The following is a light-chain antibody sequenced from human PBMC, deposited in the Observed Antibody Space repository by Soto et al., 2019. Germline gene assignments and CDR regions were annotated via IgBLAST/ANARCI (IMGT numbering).Light chain of an antibody. J-gene: IGLJ1*01. CDR1: SSDVGGYNY. CDR2: DVS. V-gene: IGLV2-14*01. Sequence: QSVLTQPASVSGSPGQSITISCTGTSSDVGGYNYVSWYQQYPGKVPKLMIYDVSYRPSGVSNRFSGSKSGNTASLTISGLQAEDEADYYCCSYTSSSTYVFGTGTKLTVL. CDR3: CSYTSSSTYV.